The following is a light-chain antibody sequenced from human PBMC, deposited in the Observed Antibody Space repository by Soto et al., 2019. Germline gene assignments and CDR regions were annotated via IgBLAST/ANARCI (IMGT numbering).Light chain of an antibody. CDR1: QSISSY. CDR2: ASS. Sequence: DIQVTQPPSSLSASVGDRVSMTCRASQSISSYLNWYQQKPGKVPKLLIYASSSLQSGVPSRFSGSGSGTDFTLTISRLQPEDFATYYCQQSFRAPWTFGQGTKLDIK. CDR3: QQSFRAPWT. J-gene: IGKJ1*01. V-gene: IGKV1-39*01.